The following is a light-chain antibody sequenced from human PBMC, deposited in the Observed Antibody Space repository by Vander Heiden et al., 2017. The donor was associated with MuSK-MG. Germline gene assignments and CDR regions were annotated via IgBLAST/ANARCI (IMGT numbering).Light chain of an antibody. CDR2: GAS. J-gene: IGKJ4*01. CDR1: QSVSSN. Sequence: TVMTQSTATLSVSPGERATLSCRASQSVSSNIAWNQQKPGQAPRLLSYGASTRATGIPARFSGSGSETEFTLTISSLQSEDFAVYYCQQYNNWPPLTFGGGTKVEIK. CDR3: QQYNNWPPLT. V-gene: IGKV3-15*01.